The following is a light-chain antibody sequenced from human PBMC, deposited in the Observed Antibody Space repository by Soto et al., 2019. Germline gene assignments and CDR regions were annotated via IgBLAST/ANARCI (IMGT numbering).Light chain of an antibody. CDR3: QQYNSYPWT. CDR2: KAS. J-gene: IGKJ1*01. V-gene: IGKV1-5*03. Sequence: DIQMTQSPSTLSASVGDRVTITCRASQSISSWLAWYQQKPGKAPKLLIYKASILESGAPSRFSGCGSGTEFTLTISSLQPDDFATYYCQQYNSYPWTFGQGTKVEIK. CDR1: QSISSW.